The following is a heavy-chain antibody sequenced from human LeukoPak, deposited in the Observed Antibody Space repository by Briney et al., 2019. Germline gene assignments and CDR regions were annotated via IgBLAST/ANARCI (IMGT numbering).Heavy chain of an antibody. CDR3: ARHSNQLGYYYYYMDV. D-gene: IGHD2-2*01. CDR2: IYYSGST. Sequence: SETLSLTCTVSGGSISSSSYYWGWIRQPPGKGLEWIGSIYYSGSTYYNPSLKSRVTISVDTSKNQFSLKLSSVTAADTAVYYCARHSNQLGYYYYYMDVWGKGTTVTVSS. V-gene: IGHV4-39*01. J-gene: IGHJ6*03. CDR1: GGSISSSSYY.